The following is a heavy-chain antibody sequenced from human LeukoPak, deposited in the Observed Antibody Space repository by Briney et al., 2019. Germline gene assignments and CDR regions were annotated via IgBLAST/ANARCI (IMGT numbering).Heavy chain of an antibody. J-gene: IGHJ6*02. CDR2: IVVGSGNT. D-gene: IGHD6-6*01. CDR1: GFTFTSST. Sequence: ASVKVSCKASGFTFTSSTMQWVRQAREQRLEWIGWIVVGSGNTHYAQKFQERVTITRDMSTSTAYMELSSLRSEDTAVYYCAAVRSSYYYYGMDVWGQGTTVTVSS. CDR3: AAVRSSYYYYGMDV. V-gene: IGHV1-58*02.